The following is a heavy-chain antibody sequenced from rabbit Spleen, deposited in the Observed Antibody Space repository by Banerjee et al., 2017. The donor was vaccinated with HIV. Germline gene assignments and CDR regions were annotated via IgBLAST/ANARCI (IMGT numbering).Heavy chain of an antibody. V-gene: IGHV1S45*01. CDR3: ARDSGSSFSSYGMDL. D-gene: IGHD8-1*01. CDR1: GFSFSSGYD. CDR2: IGTGVGDT. Sequence: QEQLVESGGGLVKPGASLTLTCTASGFSFSSGYDMCWVRQAPGKGLEWIACIGTGVGDTYYANWAKGRFTISKTSSTTVTLQMTSLTAADTATYFCARDSGSSFSSYGMDLGGPGTLVTVS. J-gene: IGHJ6*01.